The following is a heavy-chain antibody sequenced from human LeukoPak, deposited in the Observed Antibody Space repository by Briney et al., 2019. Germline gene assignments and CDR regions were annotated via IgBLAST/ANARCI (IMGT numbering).Heavy chain of an antibody. CDR3: ARSDAFDI. V-gene: IGHV3-48*01. CDR1: GFTFSSHS. CDR2: ISGSGSTT. J-gene: IGHJ3*02. Sequence: PGGSLRLSCAASGFTFSSHSMSWVRQAPGKGLEWVSYISGSGSTTYYADSVKGRFTISRDNAKNSLSLQMNSLRAEDTAVYYCARSDAFDIWGQGTMVTVSS.